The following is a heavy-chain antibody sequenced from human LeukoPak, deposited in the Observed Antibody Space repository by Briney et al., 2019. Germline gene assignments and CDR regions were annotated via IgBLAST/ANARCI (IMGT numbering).Heavy chain of an antibody. CDR1: GYTFTSYG. J-gene: IGHJ5*02. V-gene: IGHV1-2*02. CDR2: INPNSGGT. CDR3: ARDPTKANWFDP. D-gene: IGHD2-8*01. Sequence: ASVKVSCEASGYTFTSYGISWVRQAPGQGLEWMGWINPNSGGTNYAQKFQGRVTMTRDTSISTAYMELSRLRSDDTAVYYCARDPTKANWFDPWGQGTLVTVSS.